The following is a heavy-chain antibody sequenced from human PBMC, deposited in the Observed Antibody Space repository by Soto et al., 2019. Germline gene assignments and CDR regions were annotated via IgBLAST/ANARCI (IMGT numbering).Heavy chain of an antibody. CDR2: ISPDGRST. D-gene: IGHD3-16*01. V-gene: IGHV3-74*01. CDR3: AIFEGITPYITLAGAFEI. J-gene: IGHJ3*02. CDR1: GFTISSYW. Sequence: EVQLVESGGGLVQPGGSLRLSCAASGFTISSYWMLWVRQAPGMGLVWVSRISPDGRSTSYADSMKGRFTTSRDNAKNTLYLQRNSLRAEDTAVYYCAIFEGITPYITLAGAFEIWGQGTIVTVSS.